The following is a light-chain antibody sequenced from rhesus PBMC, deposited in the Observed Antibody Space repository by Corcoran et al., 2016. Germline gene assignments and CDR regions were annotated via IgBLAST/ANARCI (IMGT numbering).Light chain of an antibody. CDR2: AAS. CDR1: QSISSW. Sequence: DIQMTQSPSSLSASVGDTVTITCRASQSISSWLDWYQQKPGKAPKLLIYAASSLESGVPSRFSGSGAGTDFTLTISSLQPEDFATYYCLQYNSDPWTFGQGTKVEIK. CDR3: LQYNSDPWT. J-gene: IGKJ1*01. V-gene: IGKV1-22*01.